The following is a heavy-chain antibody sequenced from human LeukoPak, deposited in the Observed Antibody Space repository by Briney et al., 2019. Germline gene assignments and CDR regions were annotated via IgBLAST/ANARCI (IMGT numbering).Heavy chain of an antibody. CDR1: GLTFSSYA. V-gene: IGHV3-23*01. Sequence: GGSLRLSCAASGLTFSSYALSWVRQAPGKGLEWVSGITDSGTGTYYADSVKGRFTISRDNSKNTLYLQMNSLRAEDTAVYYCAKEQSPHIVVVPAEIHRYYYYYGMDVWGQGTTVTVSS. CDR3: AKEQSPHIVVVPAEIHRYYYYYGMDV. J-gene: IGHJ6*02. CDR2: ITDSGTGT. D-gene: IGHD2-2*01.